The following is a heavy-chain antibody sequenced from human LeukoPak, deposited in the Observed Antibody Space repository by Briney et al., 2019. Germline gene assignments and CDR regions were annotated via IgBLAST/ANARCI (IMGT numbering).Heavy chain of an antibody. CDR3: ARFLYGSGSYLALGSYYYYGMDV. D-gene: IGHD3-10*01. J-gene: IGHJ6*02. V-gene: IGHV4-59*08. Sequence: PSETLSLTCTVSGGSISSYYWSWIRQPPGKGLEWIGYIYYSGSTNYNPSLKSRVTISVDTSKNQFSLKLSSVTAADTAVYYCARFLYGSGSYLALGSYYYYGMDVWGQGTTVTVSS. CDR1: GGSISSYY. CDR2: IYYSGST.